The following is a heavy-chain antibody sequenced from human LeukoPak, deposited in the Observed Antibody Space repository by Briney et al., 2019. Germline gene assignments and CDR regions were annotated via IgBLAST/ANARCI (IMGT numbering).Heavy chain of an antibody. CDR1: GGTFSIYA. Sequence: SVKVSCKASGGTFSIYAISWVRQAPGQGLEWMGGIIPIFGTANYAQMFQGRVTITADESTSKAYMELSSLRSEDTAVYYCARALGRFWNFDYWGQGTLVTVSS. V-gene: IGHV1-69*13. CDR2: IIPIFGTA. D-gene: IGHD3-3*01. CDR3: ARALGRFWNFDY. J-gene: IGHJ4*02.